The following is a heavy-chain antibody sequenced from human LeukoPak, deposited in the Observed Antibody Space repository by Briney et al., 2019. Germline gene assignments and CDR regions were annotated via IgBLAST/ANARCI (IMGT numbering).Heavy chain of an antibody. J-gene: IGHJ6*03. V-gene: IGHV4-59*01. CDR3: ARTTMVRGTYYMDV. CDR1: GGSISSYY. Sequence: SETLSFTCTVSGGSISSYYWSWIRQPPGKGLEWIGYIYYSGYTNYNPSLKSRVTISVDTSKNQFSLKLSSVTAADTAVYYCARTTMVRGTYYMDVWGKGTTVTISS. CDR2: IYYSGYT. D-gene: IGHD3-10*01.